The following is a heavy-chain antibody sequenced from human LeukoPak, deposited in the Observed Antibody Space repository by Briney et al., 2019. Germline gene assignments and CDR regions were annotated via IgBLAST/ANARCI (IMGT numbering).Heavy chain of an antibody. Sequence: GASVKVSCKASGYTFSSYGISWVRQAPGQGLEWMEWISAYNGNTNYAQKHRGRVTMTTDTSTSTAYMEVRSLRSDDTAIYYCARQVDTSMALPDYWGQGTLVTVSS. D-gene: IGHD5-18*01. J-gene: IGHJ4*02. CDR3: ARQVDTSMALPDY. CDR2: ISAYNGNT. CDR1: GYTFSSYG. V-gene: IGHV1-18*01.